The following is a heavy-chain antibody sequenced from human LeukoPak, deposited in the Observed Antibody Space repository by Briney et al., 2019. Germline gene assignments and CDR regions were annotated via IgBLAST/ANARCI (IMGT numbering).Heavy chain of an antibody. CDR2: ISGSGGST. V-gene: IGHV3-23*01. Sequence: GGSLRLSCAASGFTFSSCAMSWVRQAPGKGLEWVSAISGSGGSTYYADSVKGRFTISRDNSKNTLYLQMNSLRAEDTAVYYCAKDLSSWLLIDAFDIWGQGTMVTVSS. J-gene: IGHJ3*02. CDR1: GFTFSSCA. D-gene: IGHD6-13*01. CDR3: AKDLSSWLLIDAFDI.